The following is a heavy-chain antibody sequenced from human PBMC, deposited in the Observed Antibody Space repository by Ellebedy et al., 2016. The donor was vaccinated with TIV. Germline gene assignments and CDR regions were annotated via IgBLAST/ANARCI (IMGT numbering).Heavy chain of an antibody. V-gene: IGHV4-34*01. Sequence: MPSETLSLTCAVYGGSFSGYYWSWIRQPPGKGLELIGEINHSGRTNYNPSLKSRVTISVDTSKNQFSLKLSSVTAADTAVDYCARVYRTGSTIVYNWFDPWGQGTLVTVSS. CDR3: ARVYRTGSTIVYNWFDP. D-gene: IGHD3/OR15-3a*01. CDR1: GGSFSGYY. J-gene: IGHJ5*02. CDR2: INHSGRT.